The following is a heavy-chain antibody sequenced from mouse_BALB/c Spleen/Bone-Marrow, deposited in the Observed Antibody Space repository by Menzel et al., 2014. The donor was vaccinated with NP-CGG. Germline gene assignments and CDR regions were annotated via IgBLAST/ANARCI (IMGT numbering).Heavy chain of an antibody. CDR1: GFNIKDTY. D-gene: IGHD2-2*01. Sequence: EVQLQQSGAELVKPGASVKLSCTASGFNIKDTYMHWVKQRPEQGLEWIGRIDPANGNTKYDPKFQGKVTITADTSSNTAYLQLSSLTSEDTAVYYCAGGWLPSYAMDYWGQGTSVTVSS. CDR2: IDPANGNT. CDR3: AGGWLPSYAMDY. J-gene: IGHJ4*01. V-gene: IGHV14-3*02.